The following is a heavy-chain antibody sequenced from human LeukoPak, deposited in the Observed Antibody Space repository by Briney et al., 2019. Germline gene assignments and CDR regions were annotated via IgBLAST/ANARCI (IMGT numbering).Heavy chain of an antibody. Sequence: GRSLRLSCAASGFTFSSYGMRWVRQAPGKGLEWVAGIWYDGSNKYYADSVKVRFTISRDNSKNTLYLQMNSLRAEDTAEYYCATVRRCVGASCFDYWGQGTLVTASS. CDR3: ATVRRCVGASCFDY. V-gene: IGHV3-33*01. J-gene: IGHJ4*02. CDR1: GFTFSSYG. CDR2: IWYDGSNK. D-gene: IGHD3-10*01.